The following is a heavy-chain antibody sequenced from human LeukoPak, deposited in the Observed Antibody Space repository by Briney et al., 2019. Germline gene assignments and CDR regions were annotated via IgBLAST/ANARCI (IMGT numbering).Heavy chain of an antibody. CDR1: GYTFTGYY. D-gene: IGHD6-19*01. CDR2: INPNSGGT. J-gene: IGHJ4*02. V-gene: IGHV1-2*02. Sequence: ASVKVSCKASGYTFTGYYMHWVRQAPGQGLEWMGWINPNSGGTNYVQKFQGRVTMTRDTSISTAYMELSRLRSDDTAVYYCARVSGSSGWRYFDYWGQGTLVTVSS. CDR3: ARVSGSSGWRYFDY.